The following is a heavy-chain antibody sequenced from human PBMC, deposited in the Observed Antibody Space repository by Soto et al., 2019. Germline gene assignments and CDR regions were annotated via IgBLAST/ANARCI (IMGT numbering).Heavy chain of an antibody. CDR1: GFTFSTYG. J-gene: IGHJ5*02. D-gene: IGHD3-16*01. CDR2: IPSDGSNK. Sequence: QVQLVESGGGVVQPGRSLRLSCAASGFTFSTYGMFWVHQPPGKGLEWVAAIPSDGSNKYYADSVKGRFTISRDNSKNTLFLQMDSLRTEDTAVYYCAKDFHPSQSYALYNWFDPWGQGTLVTVSS. V-gene: IGHV3-30*18. CDR3: AKDFHPSQSYALYNWFDP.